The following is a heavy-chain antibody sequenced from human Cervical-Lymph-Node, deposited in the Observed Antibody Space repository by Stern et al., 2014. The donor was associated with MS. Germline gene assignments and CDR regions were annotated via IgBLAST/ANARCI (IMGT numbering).Heavy chain of an antibody. D-gene: IGHD6-13*01. V-gene: IGHV3-33*01. Sequence: VQLEESGGGVVQPGRSLRLSCAASGFTFSSYGMHWVRQAPGKGLEWGAVIWYDGSNKYYADSVKGRFTISRDNSKNTLYLQMNSLRAEDTAVYYCARVGSSSWYDYYYGMDVWGQGTTVTVSS. CDR2: IWYDGSNK. CDR1: GFTFSSYG. J-gene: IGHJ6*02. CDR3: ARVGSSSWYDYYYGMDV.